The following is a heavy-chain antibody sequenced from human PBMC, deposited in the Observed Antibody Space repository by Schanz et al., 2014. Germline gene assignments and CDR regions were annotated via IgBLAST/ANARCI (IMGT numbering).Heavy chain of an antibody. J-gene: IGHJ4*02. CDR3: VRDSFFAFDY. CDR1: GFTFSDYW. Sequence: EVQLVESGGGLIQPGGSLRLSCTASGFTFSDYWMSWVRQAPGKGLEWVSYVSRSTPDIYYADSVKGRFTMSRDNAKNSVFLQMNSLRAEDTAVYYCVRDSFFAFDYWGQGTLVTVSS. D-gene: IGHD3-3*01. CDR2: VSRSTPDI. V-gene: IGHV3-48*01.